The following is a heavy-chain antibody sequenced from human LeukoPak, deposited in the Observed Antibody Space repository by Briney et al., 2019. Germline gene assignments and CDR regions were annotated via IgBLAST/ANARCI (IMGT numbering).Heavy chain of an antibody. V-gene: IGHV3-30*02. J-gene: IGHJ6*03. Sequence: GGSLRLSCAASGFTFSSYAMHWVRQAPGKGLEWVSFIRYDGSNKFYADSVKGRFTISRDTSKSTLYLQMNSLRTEDSAMYYCAKAGYCATAGCPDYYYMDVWGRGTTVTVSS. CDR1: GFTFSSYA. D-gene: IGHD2-8*01. CDR2: IRYDGSNK. CDR3: AKAGYCATAGCPDYYYMDV.